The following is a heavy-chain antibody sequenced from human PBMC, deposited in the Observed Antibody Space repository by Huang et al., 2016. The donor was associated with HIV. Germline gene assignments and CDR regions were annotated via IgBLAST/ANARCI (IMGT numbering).Heavy chain of an antibody. V-gene: IGHV1-8*03. CDR2: MNPKSGNT. CDR1: GFNFNNYD. D-gene: IGHD3-22*01. CDR3: ARARGFLYDSTGYYSRYYFDS. Sequence: QVQLVQSGAEVKKPGASVKVSCKASGFNFNNYDFNWVRQASGQGLEWMGGMNPKSGNTGYAQKFQGRVTITRNTAITTAYMELRSLRSEDTAVYYCARARGFLYDSTGYYSRYYFDSWGQGTLVTISS. J-gene: IGHJ4*02.